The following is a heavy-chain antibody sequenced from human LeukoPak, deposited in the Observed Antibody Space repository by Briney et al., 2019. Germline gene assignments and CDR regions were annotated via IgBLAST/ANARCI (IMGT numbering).Heavy chain of an antibody. CDR2: ISYDGSNK. J-gene: IGHJ6*02. CDR3: ASGVVVVAAPYGMDV. V-gene: IGHV3-30-3*01. D-gene: IGHD2-15*01. CDR1: GFTFSSYA. Sequence: PGRSLRLSCAASGFTFSSYAMHWVRQAPGKGLEWVAVISYDGSNKYYADSVKGRFTISRDNSKNTLYLQMNSLRAEDTAVYYCASGVVVVAAPYGMDVWGQGTTVTVSS.